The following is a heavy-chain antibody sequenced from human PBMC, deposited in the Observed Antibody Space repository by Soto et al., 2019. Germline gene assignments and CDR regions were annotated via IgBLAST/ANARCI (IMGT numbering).Heavy chain of an antibody. CDR3: ARALREVGATLRPFPLGMDV. J-gene: IGHJ6*02. CDR2: IYYSGST. V-gene: IGHV4-30-4*01. Sequence: SETLSLTCTVSGGSISSGDYYWSWIRQPPGKGLEWIGYIYYSGSTYYNPSLKSRVTISVDTSKNQFSLKLSSVTAADTAVYYCARALREVGATLRPFPLGMDVWGQGTTVTVSS. D-gene: IGHD1-26*01. CDR1: GGSISSGDYY.